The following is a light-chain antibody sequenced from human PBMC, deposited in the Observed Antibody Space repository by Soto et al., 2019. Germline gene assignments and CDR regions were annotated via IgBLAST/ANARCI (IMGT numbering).Light chain of an antibody. J-gene: IGKJ1*01. CDR2: DAS. V-gene: IGKV3-20*01. CDR3: QQYGYSSWT. Sequence: EIVLTQSPGTLSLSPGERATLSCRASQSVSSSSLAWYQQRRGQAPRLLIHDASSRATGIPDRFSGSGSGTDFTLTISRLEPGDFAVYYCQQYGYSSWTFGQGTKVDI. CDR1: QSVSSSS.